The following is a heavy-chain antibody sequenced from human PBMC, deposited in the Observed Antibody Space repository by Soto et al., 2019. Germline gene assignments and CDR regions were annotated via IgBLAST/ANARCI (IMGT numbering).Heavy chain of an antibody. CDR2: ISGSGDRT. Sequence: EVQLLESGGGLVQPGGSLRLSCAASGITISNYPMSWVRQAPGKGLEWVSGISGSGDRTYYADSAKGRFTISKDISKNSLSLQVDSLGVDDTAGYFCGKGHGGSPSTPPLWGQGTLVTVSS. V-gene: IGHV3-23*01. CDR3: GKGHGGSPSTPPL. D-gene: IGHD4-17*01. J-gene: IGHJ4*02. CDR1: GITISNYP.